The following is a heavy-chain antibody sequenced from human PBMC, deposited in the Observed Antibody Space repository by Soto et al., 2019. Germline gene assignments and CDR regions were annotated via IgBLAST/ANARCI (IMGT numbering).Heavy chain of an antibody. V-gene: IGHV1-24*01. Sequence: GASVKVSCKVSGYTLTALSMHWVRQAPGKGLEWMGGFDPEDGETIYAQKFQGRFTMTEDTSTDTAYMELSSLRSEETAVYYCVTGKLVYSCSSTSCYRRGYYYYGMDVWGQGTTVTVSS. CDR3: VTGKLVYSCSSTSCYRRGYYYYGMDV. CDR1: GYTLTALS. CDR2: FDPEDGET. J-gene: IGHJ6*02. D-gene: IGHD2-2*02.